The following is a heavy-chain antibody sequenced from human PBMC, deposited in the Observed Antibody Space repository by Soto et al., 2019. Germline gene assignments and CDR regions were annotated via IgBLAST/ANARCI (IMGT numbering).Heavy chain of an antibody. J-gene: IGHJ2*01. CDR3: ARKGEKSYDSSGSQWDYWYFDL. V-gene: IGHV1-69*12. D-gene: IGHD3-22*01. CDR1: GGTFSSYA. CDR2: IIPIFGTA. Sequence: QVQLVQSGAEVKKPGSSVKVSCKASGGTFSSYAISWVRQAPGQGLEWMGGIIPIFGTANYAQKFQGRVTITADESTSTAYMELSSLRSEDTAVYYCARKGEKSYDSSGSQWDYWYFDLWGRGTLVTVSS.